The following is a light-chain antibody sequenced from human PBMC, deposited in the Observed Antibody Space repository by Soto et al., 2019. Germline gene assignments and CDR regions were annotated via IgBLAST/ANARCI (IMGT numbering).Light chain of an antibody. V-gene: IGKV1-5*01. CDR1: QSISIW. Sequence: DIQMTQSPSTLSASVGDRVTITCRASQSISIWLAWYQQKPGKAPNILIYDASTLVSGVPSRFSGSGSGTEFTLTISSMQPDDFATYYCQQYNNYFSWTFGQGTKVEIK. CDR2: DAS. CDR3: QQYNNYFSWT. J-gene: IGKJ1*01.